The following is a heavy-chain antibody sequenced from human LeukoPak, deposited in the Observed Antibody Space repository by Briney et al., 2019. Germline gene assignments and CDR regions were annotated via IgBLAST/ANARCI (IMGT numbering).Heavy chain of an antibody. CDR3: ARGGYYGSGRRIDY. CDR2: INPNSGGT. J-gene: IGHJ4*02. V-gene: IGHV1-2*02. CDR1: GYTFTGYY. Sequence: ASVKISCKASGYTFTGYYMHWVRQAPGQGLEWMGWINPNSGGTNYAQKFQGRVTMTRDTSISTAYMELSRLRSDDTAVYYCARGGYYGSGRRIDYWGQGTLVTVSS. D-gene: IGHD3-10*01.